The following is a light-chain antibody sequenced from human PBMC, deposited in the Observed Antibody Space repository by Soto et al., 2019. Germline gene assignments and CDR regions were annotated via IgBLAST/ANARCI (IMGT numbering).Light chain of an antibody. J-gene: IGKJ1*01. CDR2: GAS. V-gene: IGKV3-20*01. CDR3: QQCVTAPLT. Sequence: EIVLTQSPGTLSLSPGERATLSCRASQSVSSSYLAWYQQKPGQAPRLLIYGASSRATDIPDRFSGSGSGTDFTLTISSLEPEDSAVYYCQQCVTAPLTFGPGTKVEI. CDR1: QSVSSSY.